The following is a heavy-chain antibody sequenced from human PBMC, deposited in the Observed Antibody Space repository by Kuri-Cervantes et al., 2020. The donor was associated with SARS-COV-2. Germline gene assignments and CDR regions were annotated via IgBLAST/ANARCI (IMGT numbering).Heavy chain of an antibody. Sequence: GESLKISCAASGFTFSSHWMSWVRQAPGKGLEWVALILYDGSQQFYADSVKGRFTISRDNSKKTVYLQMNNLRPDDTALYYCARVGEQGYWGQGAQVTVSS. CDR1: GFTFSSHW. V-gene: IGHV3-30*03. J-gene: IGHJ4*02. CDR2: ILYDGSQQ. CDR3: ARVGEQGY. D-gene: IGHD1-26*01.